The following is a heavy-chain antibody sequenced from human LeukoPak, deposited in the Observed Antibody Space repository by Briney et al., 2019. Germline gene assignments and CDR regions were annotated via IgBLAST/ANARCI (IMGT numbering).Heavy chain of an antibody. CDR3: MAESSSPWEGY. J-gene: IGHJ4*02. V-gene: IGHV3-7*01. CDR1: GFRFSRHW. CDR2: IKEDGSVK. Sequence: GGSLRLSCADSGFRFSRHWMDWVRQAPGKGLEWVAHIKEDGSVKNYVDSVRGRFTVSRDNAKNSLYLQMNSLRGEDTAVYYCMAESSSPWEGYWGQGTLVTVSS. D-gene: IGHD6-6*01.